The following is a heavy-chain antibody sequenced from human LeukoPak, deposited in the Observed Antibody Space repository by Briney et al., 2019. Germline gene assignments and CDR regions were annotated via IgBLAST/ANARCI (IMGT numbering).Heavy chain of an antibody. CDR2: IYSGGST. D-gene: IGHD5-12*01. Sequence: PGGSLRLSCAASGFTVSSNYMGWVRQAPGKGLEWVSVIYSGGSTYYADSVKGRFTISRDNSKNTLYLQMNSLRAEDTAVYYCAREGVATTPPYFDYWGQGTLVTVSS. CDR3: AREGVATTPPYFDY. CDR1: GFTVSSNY. V-gene: IGHV3-66*02. J-gene: IGHJ4*02.